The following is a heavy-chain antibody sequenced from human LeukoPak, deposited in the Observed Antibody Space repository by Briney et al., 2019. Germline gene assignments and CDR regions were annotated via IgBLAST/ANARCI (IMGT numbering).Heavy chain of an antibody. J-gene: IGHJ4*02. CDR2: IYGSGGST. D-gene: IGHD3-16*01. Sequence: GGSLRLSCAASGFTFSSYAMSWVRQAPGKGLEWVSAIYGSGGSTYYADSVKGRSTISRDNSKNTLYLQMNSLRAEDTAVYYCAKGGGWSALYYFDYWGQGTLVTVSS. CDR1: GFTFSSYA. V-gene: IGHV3-23*01. CDR3: AKGGGWSALYYFDY.